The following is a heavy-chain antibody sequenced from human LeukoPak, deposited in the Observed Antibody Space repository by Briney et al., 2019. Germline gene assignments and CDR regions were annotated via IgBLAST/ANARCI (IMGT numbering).Heavy chain of an antibody. V-gene: IGHV1-46*01. CDR3: ARDLSGLSAFEI. Sequence: AASVKVSCKASGYTFTSYYMHWVRQAPGQGLEWMGIINPSGGSTSYAQKFQGRVTMTTDTSTSTAYMELRSLRSDDTAVYYCARDLSGLSAFEIWGQGTMVTVSS. CDR1: GYTFTSYY. J-gene: IGHJ3*02. D-gene: IGHD5-12*01. CDR2: INPSGGST.